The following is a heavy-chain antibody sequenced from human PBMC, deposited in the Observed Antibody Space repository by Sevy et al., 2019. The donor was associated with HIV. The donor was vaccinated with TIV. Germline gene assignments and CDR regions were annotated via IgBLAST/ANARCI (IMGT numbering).Heavy chain of an antibody. Sequence: GGSLRPSCAASGFTFSHHNMNWVRQAPGKGLEWISYISKSGSTTYFADSVRGRFTISRDNAKNSLFLEMHSLTDEDTAVYYCAREENRELGTIPLDSWGRGIQVTV. V-gene: IGHV3-48*02. D-gene: IGHD7-27*01. CDR1: GFTFSHHN. J-gene: IGHJ4*02. CDR3: AREENRELGTIPLDS. CDR2: ISKSGSTT.